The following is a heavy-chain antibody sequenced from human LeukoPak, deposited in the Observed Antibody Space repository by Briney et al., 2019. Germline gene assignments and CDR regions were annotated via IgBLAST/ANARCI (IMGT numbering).Heavy chain of an antibody. D-gene: IGHD2-2*01. Sequence: GGSLRLSCAASGFSFSSYGMHWVRQAPGKGLEWVAVISYDGSSKYYSDSVKGRFTISRDNSENTLSLQMNSLRAEDTAVYYCAKDLGYCSSSTCLSIDYWGQGTLVTVSS. J-gene: IGHJ4*02. V-gene: IGHV3-30*18. CDR3: AKDLGYCSSSTCLSIDY. CDR2: ISYDGSSK. CDR1: GFSFSSYG.